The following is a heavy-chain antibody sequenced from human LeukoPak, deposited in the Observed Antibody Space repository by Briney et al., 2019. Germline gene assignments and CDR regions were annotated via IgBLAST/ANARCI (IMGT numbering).Heavy chain of an antibody. D-gene: IGHD5-24*01. CDR2: IYYSGSI. CDR1: GGSISSGGYY. CDR3: ARDFRDGNTQGDY. V-gene: IGHV4-31*03. J-gene: IGHJ4*02. Sequence: PSQTLSLTCTVSGGSISSGGYYWSWIRQHPGKGLEWIGYIYYSGSIYYNPSLKSRVTISVDTSKNQFSLKLSSVTAADTAVYYCARDFRDGNTQGDYWGQGTLVTVSS.